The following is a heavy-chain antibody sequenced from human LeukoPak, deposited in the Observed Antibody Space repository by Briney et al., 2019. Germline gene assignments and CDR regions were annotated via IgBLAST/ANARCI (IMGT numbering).Heavy chain of an antibody. Sequence: ASVKVSCKASGYTFTSYYMHWVRQAPGQGLEWMGIINPSGGSTSYAQKFQGRVTMTRDTSTSTVYMELSSLRSEDTAVYYCATGRRGLVYLTRFDYWGQGTLVTVSS. CDR1: GYTFTSYY. D-gene: IGHD3-16*01. CDR2: INPSGGST. CDR3: ATGRRGLVYLTRFDY. J-gene: IGHJ4*02. V-gene: IGHV1-46*01.